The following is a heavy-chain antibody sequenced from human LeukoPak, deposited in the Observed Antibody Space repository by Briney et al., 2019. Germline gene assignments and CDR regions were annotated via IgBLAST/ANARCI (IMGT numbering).Heavy chain of an antibody. Sequence: SVKVSCKASGYTFTSYDISWVRQAPGQGLEWMGGIIPIFGTANYAQKFQGRVTITADESTSTAYMELSSLRSEDTAVYYCARAVRMLRYFDWLSQYYYYGMDVWGQGTTVTVSS. CDR3: ARAVRMLRYFDWLSQYYYYGMDV. J-gene: IGHJ6*02. D-gene: IGHD3-9*01. CDR2: IIPIFGTA. V-gene: IGHV1-69*13. CDR1: GYTFTSYD.